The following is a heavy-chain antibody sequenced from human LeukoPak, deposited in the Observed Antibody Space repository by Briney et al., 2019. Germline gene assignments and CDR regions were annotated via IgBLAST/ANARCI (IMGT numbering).Heavy chain of an antibody. CDR2: IYYSGST. Sequence: SETLSLTCTVSGGSISSYYWSWIRQPPGKGLEWIGYIYYSGSTNYNPSLKLRVTISVDTSKNQFSLKLSSVTAADMAMYYCARDCSTTSCYETGWFDPWGQGTLVTVSS. D-gene: IGHD2-2*01. V-gene: IGHV4-59*01. CDR3: ARDCSTTSCYETGWFDP. CDR1: GGSISSYY. J-gene: IGHJ5*02.